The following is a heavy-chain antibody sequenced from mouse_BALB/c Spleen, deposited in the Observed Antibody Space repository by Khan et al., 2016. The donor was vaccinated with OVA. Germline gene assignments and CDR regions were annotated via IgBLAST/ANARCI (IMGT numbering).Heavy chain of an antibody. CDR1: GYTFTNYG. CDR3: ARSNGYYWFAY. CDR2: INTYIGEP. V-gene: IGHV9-3-1*01. Sequence: QFQLVQSGPELKKPGETVKISCRASGYTFTNYGMNWVKQAPGQGLKWMGWINTYIGEPTYADDFRGRFAFSFETSASTAYLQINNLKTEDTATYFCARSNGYYWFAYWGQGTLVTVSA. J-gene: IGHJ3*01. D-gene: IGHD2-3*01.